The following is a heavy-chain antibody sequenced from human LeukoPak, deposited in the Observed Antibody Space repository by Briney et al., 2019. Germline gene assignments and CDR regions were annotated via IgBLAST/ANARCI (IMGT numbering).Heavy chain of an antibody. CDR3: ARPPGIAAAWFDP. V-gene: IGHV4-59*08. Sequence: PSETLSLTCTVSGGSISSYYWSWIRQPPGKGLEWIGYIYYSGSTNYNPSLKSRVTISVDTSKDQFSLKLTSVTAADTAVYYCARPPGIAAAWFDPWGQGTLVTVSS. J-gene: IGHJ5*02. CDR1: GGSISSYY. D-gene: IGHD6-13*01. CDR2: IYYSGST.